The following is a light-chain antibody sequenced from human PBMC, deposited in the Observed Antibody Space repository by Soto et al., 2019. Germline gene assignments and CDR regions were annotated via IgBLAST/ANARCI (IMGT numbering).Light chain of an antibody. V-gene: IGLV2-14*01. CDR3: TSYTSSSTWV. Sequence: QSALTQPASVSGSPGQSITISCTGTSSDVGGYNYVSWYQQHLGKAPKLMIYEVSNRPSAVSNRFSGSKSGNTASLTISGVQAVDEADYYCTSYTSSSTWVFGGGTKLTVL. CDR2: EVS. CDR1: SSDVGGYNY. J-gene: IGLJ3*02.